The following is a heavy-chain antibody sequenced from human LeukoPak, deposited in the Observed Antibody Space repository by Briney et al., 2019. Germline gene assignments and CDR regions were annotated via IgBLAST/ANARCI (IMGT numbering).Heavy chain of an antibody. Sequence: ASVKVSCKASGYTFTGYYMHWVRQAPGQGLEWMGWINPASGGTDYAQKFQGRVTMTRDTSISTAYMELSRLRSDDTAVYYCARDDDYGVDYWGQGTLVTVSS. V-gene: IGHV1-2*02. CDR1: GYTFTGYY. CDR3: ARDDDYGVDY. D-gene: IGHD4-17*01. CDR2: INPASGGT. J-gene: IGHJ4*02.